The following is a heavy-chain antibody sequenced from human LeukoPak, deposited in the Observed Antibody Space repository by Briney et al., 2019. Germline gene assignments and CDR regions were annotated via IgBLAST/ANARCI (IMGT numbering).Heavy chain of an antibody. CDR1: GFTFSSYA. J-gene: IGHJ4*02. V-gene: IGHV3-23*03. D-gene: IGHD5-12*01. Sequence: PGGSLRLSCAASGFTFSSYAMSWVRQAPGKELEWASVIYSDFRTYYADSVKGRFIISKDTSKNTLYLQMNNLRADDTAVYYCARESGYAVGDFWGQGTLVTVSS. CDR3: ARESGYAVGDF. CDR2: IYSDFRT.